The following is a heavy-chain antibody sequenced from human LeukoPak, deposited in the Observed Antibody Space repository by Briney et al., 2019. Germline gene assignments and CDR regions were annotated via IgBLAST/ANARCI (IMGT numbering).Heavy chain of an antibody. CDR2: ISGSGGST. J-gene: IGHJ4*02. Sequence: GGSLRLSCAASGFTFSSYAMSWVRQAPGKGLEWVSAISGSGGSTYYADSVKGRFTISRDNSKNTLYLQVNSLRAEDTAVYYCAKDNPLGYCSSTSCYTYKYWGQGTLVTVSS. CDR3: AKDNPLGYCSSTSCYTYKY. D-gene: IGHD2-2*02. CDR1: GFTFSSYA. V-gene: IGHV3-23*01.